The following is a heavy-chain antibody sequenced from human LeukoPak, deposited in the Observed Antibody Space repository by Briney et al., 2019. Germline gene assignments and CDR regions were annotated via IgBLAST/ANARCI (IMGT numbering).Heavy chain of an antibody. J-gene: IGHJ1*01. D-gene: IGHD3-22*01. V-gene: IGHV3-74*01. CDR2: TKSDGST. CDR1: GFTFSSYW. Sequence: GGSLRLSCAASGFTFSSYWMHWVRQAPGKGLVWVSRTKSDGSTNYADSVKGRFTISRDNAKNTVSLQMNSLRAEDTGVYYCARAPSEIGGYYPEYFRHWGQATLVAVSS. CDR3: ARAPSEIGGYYPEYFRH.